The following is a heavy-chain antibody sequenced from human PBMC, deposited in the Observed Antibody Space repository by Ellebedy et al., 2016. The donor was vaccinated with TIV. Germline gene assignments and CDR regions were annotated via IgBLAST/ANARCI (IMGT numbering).Heavy chain of an antibody. Sequence: GESLKISCAASGFTFTQYWLHWVRQAPGKGPVWVSRINSDGSSTTYADSVKGRFTISRDNAKNTLYLQMNSLRAKDTAIYYCTKISGSQPNLFDFWGLGTLITVSS. J-gene: IGHJ4*02. CDR2: INSDGSST. CDR3: TKISGSQPNLFDF. V-gene: IGHV3-74*01. D-gene: IGHD1-26*01. CDR1: GFTFTQYW.